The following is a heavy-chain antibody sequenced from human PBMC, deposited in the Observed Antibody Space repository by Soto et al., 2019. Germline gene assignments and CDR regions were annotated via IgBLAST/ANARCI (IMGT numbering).Heavy chain of an antibody. CDR2: INHLETT. CDR3: ARGGGSDSFDY. J-gene: IGHJ4*02. CDR1: GASITYGGYS. D-gene: IGHD1-26*01. V-gene: IGHV4-30-2*01. Sequence: QLQLHESGSGLVKPSQTLSLTCTVSGASITYGGYSWSWIRQTPGKGLEWIGYINHLETTFYNPSFERRLSMSIDRAKNKFSLNLNSMSAADRAVYFCARGGGSDSFDYWGQGILVTVSS.